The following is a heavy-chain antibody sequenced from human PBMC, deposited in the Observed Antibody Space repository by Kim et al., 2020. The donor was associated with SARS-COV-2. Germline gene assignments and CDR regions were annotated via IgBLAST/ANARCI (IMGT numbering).Heavy chain of an antibody. CDR2: TYYRSKWYN. CDR3: ASFSHRRADTTHY. V-gene: IGHV6-1*01. D-gene: IGHD6-19*01. CDR1: GDSVSSDSAA. Sequence: SQTLSLTCAISGDSVSSDSAAWNWIRQSPSRGLEWLGRTYYRSKWYNDYAVSVKRRITINPDTSKNQFSLQLNSVTPEDTAVYYCASFSHRRADTTHYWGQGTLVTVSS. J-gene: IGHJ4*02.